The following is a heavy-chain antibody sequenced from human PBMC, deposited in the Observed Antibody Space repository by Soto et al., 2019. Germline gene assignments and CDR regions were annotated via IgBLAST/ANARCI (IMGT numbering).Heavy chain of an antibody. J-gene: IGHJ4*02. Sequence: QVQLQQWGAGLLKPSATLSLTCAVYGGSFSGYYWSWIRQSPGTGLEWIGEINHSGSTNDTPSLKSRVPRPVDTSKNQVSLKLSSVTAADTAVYYCARATAFVSGTYPPAHFDYWGQGTRVTVSS. V-gene: IGHV4-34*01. D-gene: IGHD3-16*01. CDR1: GGSFSGYY. CDR2: INHSGST. CDR3: ARATAFVSGTYPPAHFDY.